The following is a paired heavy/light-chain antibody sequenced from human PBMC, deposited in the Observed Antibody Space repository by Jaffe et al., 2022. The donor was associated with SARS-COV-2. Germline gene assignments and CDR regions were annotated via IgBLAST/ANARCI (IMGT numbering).Light chain of an antibody. CDR2: SAS. CDR3: LLRHGGVWV. Sequence: QTVVTQEPSLTVSPGGTVTLTCASSTGAVTSGFFPNWFQQKPGQAPRALIYSASNRHSWTPARFSGSLLGGKAALTLSGVQPEDEAEYFCLLRHGGVWVFGGGTKLTVL. J-gene: IGLJ3*02. CDR1: TGAVTSGFF. V-gene: IGLV7-43*01.
Heavy chain of an antibody. J-gene: IGHJ4*02. CDR3: ATLFDSSGYYYED. V-gene: IGHV1-2*02. CDR1: GYTFPGYY. D-gene: IGHD3-22*01. Sequence: QVQLVQSGAEVKKPGASVKVSCKASGYTFPGYYIHWVRQAPGRGLEWMGWINPNGGVTDYAQKFRSRVTLTGDTSISTAFMELSRLRSDDTAVYYCATLFDSSGYYYEDWGQGTLVTVSS. CDR2: INPNGGVT.